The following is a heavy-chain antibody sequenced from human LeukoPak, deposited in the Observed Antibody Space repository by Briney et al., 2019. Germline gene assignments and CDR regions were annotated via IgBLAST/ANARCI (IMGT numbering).Heavy chain of an antibody. CDR2: ISSSSSYI. J-gene: IGHJ4*02. CDR3: ARGTRAYFDN. V-gene: IGHV3-21*01. Sequence: PGRSLRLSCAASGFTFSSYSMNWVRQAPGKGLEWVSSISSSSSYIYYADSVKGRFTISRDNGKNSLYLQMNSLRAEDTAVYYCARGTRAYFDNWGQGTLVTVSS. CDR1: GFTFSSYS. D-gene: IGHD3-10*01.